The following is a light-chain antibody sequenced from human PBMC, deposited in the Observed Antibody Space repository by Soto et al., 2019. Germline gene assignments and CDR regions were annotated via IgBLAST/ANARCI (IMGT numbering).Light chain of an antibody. CDR2: SAS. CDR1: QGISDR. V-gene: IGKV1-9*01. Sequence: SPSFLSASVGDRVTITCRASQGISDRLAWYQQRPGKAPNLLIHSASSLQSGVPLRFSGSGSGTEFTLTISSLQPADFATYYCQQRDGYPITFGQGTRLEMK. CDR3: QQRDGYPIT. J-gene: IGKJ5*01.